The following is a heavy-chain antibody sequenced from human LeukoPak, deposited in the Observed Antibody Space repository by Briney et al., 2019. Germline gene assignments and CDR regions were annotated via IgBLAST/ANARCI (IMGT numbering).Heavy chain of an antibody. V-gene: IGHV3-7*01. CDR2: IKQDGSEK. J-gene: IGHJ4*02. D-gene: IGHD2-2*01. Sequence: GGSLRLSCAASGFTFSSYWMSWVRQAPGKGLVWVANIKQDGSEKYYVDSVKGRFTISRDNAKNSLYLQMNSLRAEDTAVYHCAREVVPSRGAYFDYWGQGTLVAVSS. CDR3: AREVVPSRGAYFDY. CDR1: GFTFSSYW.